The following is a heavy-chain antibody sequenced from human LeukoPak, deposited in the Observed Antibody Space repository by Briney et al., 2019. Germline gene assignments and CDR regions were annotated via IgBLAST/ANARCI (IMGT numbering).Heavy chain of an antibody. CDR2: YDPADGET. Sequence: ASVKVSCKISGHTLADLPMNWVRQAPGKGLEWMGGYDPADGETTYPQRFQGRVTMTEDTSKDIAYMELTSLGSEDTAVYYCATVLSGYSNGYAFDSWGQGTLVTVSS. V-gene: IGHV1-24*01. J-gene: IGHJ4*02. CDR1: GHTLADLP. D-gene: IGHD5-18*01. CDR3: ATVLSGYSNGYAFDS.